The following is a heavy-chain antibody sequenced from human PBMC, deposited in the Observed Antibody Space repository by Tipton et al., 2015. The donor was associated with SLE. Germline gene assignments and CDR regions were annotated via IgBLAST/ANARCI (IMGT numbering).Heavy chain of an antibody. V-gene: IGHV4-34*01. CDR1: GGSFSDYF. CDR3: ARGVTGIVGEH. D-gene: IGHD1-20*01. Sequence: TLSLTCAIYGGSFSDYFWSWIRQPPGEGLEWIGEIKHGGGITNYNPSLKSRVTISGDTSKNQFSLKLSSVTAADTAVYYCARGVTGIVGEHWGQGTLVTVSS. J-gene: IGHJ1*01. CDR2: IKHGGGIT.